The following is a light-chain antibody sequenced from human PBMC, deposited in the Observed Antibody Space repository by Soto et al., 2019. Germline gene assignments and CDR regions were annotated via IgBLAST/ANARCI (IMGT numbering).Light chain of an antibody. CDR3: QQYVSSVYT. CDR1: QSVYSSY. CDR2: GAS. J-gene: IGKJ2*01. V-gene: IGKV3-20*01. Sequence: EIVLTQSPGTLSLSQGESATLSCRASQSVYSSYLAWYQQKPGQAPRRLIYGASTRATGIPHRFSGSGSGTDFTLTISRLEPEDFAVYYCQQYVSSVYTFGQGTKVDIK.